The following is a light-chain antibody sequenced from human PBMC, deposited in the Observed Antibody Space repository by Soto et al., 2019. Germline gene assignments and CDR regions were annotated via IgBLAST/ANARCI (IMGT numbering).Light chain of an antibody. CDR3: LQDYNSSQT. V-gene: IGKV1-6*01. J-gene: IGKJ1*01. CDR2: AAS. CDR1: QGIRND. Sequence: AIVMTQSPSSLSASVGDRVTITCRASQGIRNDLGWYQQKPGKAPNLLIYAASSLQSGVPSRFSGSGSGTDFTLTISSLQPEDFATYYCLQDYNSSQTFGQGTKVEIK.